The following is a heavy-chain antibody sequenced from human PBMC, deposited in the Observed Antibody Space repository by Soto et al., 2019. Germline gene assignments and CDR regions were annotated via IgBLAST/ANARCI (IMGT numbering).Heavy chain of an antibody. J-gene: IGHJ6*02. CDR1: GGSVSSGSYY. CDR3: ARDNARAAGPPLYYYYGMDV. Sequence: QVQLQESGPGLVKPSETLSLTCTVSGGSVSSGSYYWSWIRQPPGKGLEWIGYIYYSGSTNYNPSPKSRVTIAVDTSKNQFSPRLSSVTAADTAVYYCARDNARAAGPPLYYYYGMDVWGQGTTVTVSS. D-gene: IGHD6-13*01. CDR2: IYYSGST. V-gene: IGHV4-61*01.